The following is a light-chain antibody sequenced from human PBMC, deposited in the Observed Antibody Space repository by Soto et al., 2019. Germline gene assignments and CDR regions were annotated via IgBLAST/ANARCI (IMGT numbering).Light chain of an antibody. Sequence: EIVLTQSPGTLSLSPGERATLSCRASQSVSSNYLAWYQQKSGQAPRLLIYDASSRATGIPDRFSGSGSGTDFPLTISRLESEDFAVYYCQQYGSSPLTFGGGTKVEIK. CDR1: QSVSSNY. V-gene: IGKV3-20*01. CDR2: DAS. J-gene: IGKJ4*01. CDR3: QQYGSSPLT.